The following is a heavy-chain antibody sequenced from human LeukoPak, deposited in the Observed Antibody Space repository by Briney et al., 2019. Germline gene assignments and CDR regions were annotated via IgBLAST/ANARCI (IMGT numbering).Heavy chain of an antibody. CDR3: ARDSGIAPAGYYHYYGMDV. Sequence: GGSLRLSCAASGFTFSSYGMSWVRQAPGKGLEWVASIKQDGSEKYYVDSVKGRFTISRDNAKKSLFLQMNSLRAEDTAVYYCARDSGIAPAGYYHYYGMDVWGQGTTVTVSS. CDR2: IKQDGSEK. CDR1: GFTFSSYG. D-gene: IGHD6-13*01. J-gene: IGHJ6*02. V-gene: IGHV3-7*01.